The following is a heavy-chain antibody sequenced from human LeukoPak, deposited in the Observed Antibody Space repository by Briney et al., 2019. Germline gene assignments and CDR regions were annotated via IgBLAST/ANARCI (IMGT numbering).Heavy chain of an antibody. CDR2: IYTSVST. D-gene: IGHD3-10*01. Sequence: SETLSLTCTVSGGSISSHYWSWIRQPAGKLLEWIGRIYTSVSTNYNPSLKSRVTISLDTSKNQFSLKLSSVTAADTAVYYCARGYGLGSYYKFFDFWGQGTLVTVSS. CDR1: GGSISSHY. J-gene: IGHJ4*02. V-gene: IGHV4-4*07. CDR3: ARGYGLGSYYKFFDF.